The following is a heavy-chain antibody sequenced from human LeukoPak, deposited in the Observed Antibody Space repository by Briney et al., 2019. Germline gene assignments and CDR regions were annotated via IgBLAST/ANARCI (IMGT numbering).Heavy chain of an antibody. D-gene: IGHD3-16*01. J-gene: IGHJ4*02. CDR3: ARGGANRFDY. CDR1: GGSISGYY. V-gene: IGHV4-59*08. CDR2: IYYSGST. Sequence: SETLSLTCSVSGGSISGYYWSWIRQPPGQGLEWIGYIYYSGSTNYNPSLKSRVIISRDTSKNQFSLNLSSVTAADTAVYYCARGGANRFDYWGQGTLVTVSS.